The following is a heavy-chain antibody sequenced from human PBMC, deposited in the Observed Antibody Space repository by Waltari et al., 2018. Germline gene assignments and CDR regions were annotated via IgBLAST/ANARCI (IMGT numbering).Heavy chain of an antibody. CDR1: GGSFSGYY. J-gene: IGHJ5*02. D-gene: IGHD6-13*01. Sequence: QVQLQQWGAGLLKPSETLSLTCAVYGGSFSGYYWSWIRQPPGKGLEWIGEINHSGSTNYNPSLKSRVTISVDTSKNQFSLKLSAVTAADTAVYYCASEQQLFPHNWFDPWGQGTLVTVSS. CDR2: INHSGST. CDR3: ASEQQLFPHNWFDP. V-gene: IGHV4-34*01.